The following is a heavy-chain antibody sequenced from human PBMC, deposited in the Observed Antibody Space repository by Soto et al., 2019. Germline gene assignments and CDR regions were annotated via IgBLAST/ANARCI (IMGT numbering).Heavy chain of an antibody. CDR1: GDSVSSNSAA. D-gene: IGHD2-15*01. CDR3: ARGGVVVVEDYYYYGMDV. Sequence: SQTLSLTCAISGDSVSSNSAAWNWIRQSPSRGLEWLGRTYYRSKWYNDYAVSVKSRITINPDTSKNQFSLQLNSVTPEDTAVYYCARGGVVVVEDYYYYGMDVWGQGTTVTAP. V-gene: IGHV6-1*01. J-gene: IGHJ6*02. CDR2: TYYRSKWYN.